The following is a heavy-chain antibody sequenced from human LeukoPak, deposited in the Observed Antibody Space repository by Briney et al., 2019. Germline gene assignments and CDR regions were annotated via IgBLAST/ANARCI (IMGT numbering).Heavy chain of an antibody. Sequence: ASVKVSCKASGYTFSSYGISWVRQAPGQGLEWMGWISAYNGNTNYAQMLQGRVTMTTDTSTSTAYMEVRSLRSDDTAMYYCARDVGDIVTIPAAISVPWGQGTLVTVSS. CDR2: ISAYNGNT. D-gene: IGHD2-2*01. CDR3: ARDVGDIVTIPAAISVP. J-gene: IGHJ5*02. CDR1: GYTFSSYG. V-gene: IGHV1-18*01.